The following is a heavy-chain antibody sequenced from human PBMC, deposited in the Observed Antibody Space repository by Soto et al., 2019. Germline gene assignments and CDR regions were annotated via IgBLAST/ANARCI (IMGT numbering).Heavy chain of an antibody. D-gene: IGHD3-22*01. V-gene: IGHV1-2*02. J-gene: IGHJ4*02. Sequence: ASVKVSCKASGGTFSSNPISWMRQAPGQGLEWMGWINPNSGGTNYAQKFQGRVTMTRDTSISTAYMELSRLRSDDTAVYYCAGEIRYYYDSSGYYYGSYWGQGTLVTVSS. CDR3: AGEIRYYYDSSGYYYGSY. CDR1: GGTFSSNP. CDR2: INPNSGGT.